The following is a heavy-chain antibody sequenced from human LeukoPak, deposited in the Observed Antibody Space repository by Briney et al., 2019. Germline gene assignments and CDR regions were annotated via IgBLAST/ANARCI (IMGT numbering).Heavy chain of an antibody. V-gene: IGHV4-4*07. CDR3: ARDDYYDSSGYPHSYYYYGMDV. J-gene: IGHJ6*02. Sequence: SETLSLTCTVSGGSISSYYWSWIRQPAGKGLEWIGRIYTSGSTNYNPSLKSRVTMSVDTSKNQFSLKLSSVTAADTAVYYCARDDYYDSSGYPHSYYYYGMDVWGQGTTVTVSS. CDR2: IYTSGST. CDR1: GGSISSYY. D-gene: IGHD3-22*01.